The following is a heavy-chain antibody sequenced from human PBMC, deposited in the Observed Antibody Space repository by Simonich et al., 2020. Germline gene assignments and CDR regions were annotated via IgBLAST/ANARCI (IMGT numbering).Heavy chain of an antibody. J-gene: IGHJ3*02. D-gene: IGHD1-1*01. CDR3: ARQLNDFDI. CDR2: IHPGDSET. CDR1: GYSFTGYW. V-gene: IGHV5-51*01. Sequence: ELQLVQSGAEVTKPGESLKISCKGSGYSFTGYWIGWVRQMTGKGLDWMVIIHPGDSETRYSPSFQGQVTISSDKSISTAYLQWSSLKASDTAIYYCARQLNDFDIWGQGTMVTVSS.